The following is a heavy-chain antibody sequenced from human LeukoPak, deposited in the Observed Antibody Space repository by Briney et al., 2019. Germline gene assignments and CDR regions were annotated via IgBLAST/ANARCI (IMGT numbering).Heavy chain of an antibody. CDR3: ANALGLYYDFWSGYYTSPYYYHGMDV. D-gene: IGHD3-3*01. J-gene: IGHJ6*02. Sequence: GGSLRLSCAASGFTFSSYAMSWVRQAPGKGLEWVSAISGSGGSTYYADSAKGRFTISRDNSKNTLYLQMNSLRAEDTAVYYCANALGLYYDFWSGYYTSPYYYHGMDVWGQGTTVTVSS. CDR1: GFTFSSYA. CDR2: ISGSGGST. V-gene: IGHV3-23*01.